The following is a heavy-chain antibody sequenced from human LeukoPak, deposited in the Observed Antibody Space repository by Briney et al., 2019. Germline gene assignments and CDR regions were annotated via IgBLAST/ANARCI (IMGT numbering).Heavy chain of an antibody. D-gene: IGHD5-18*01. Sequence: GGSLRLSCAASGVTFSSYAIHWVRQAPGKGLEWVAVISYDGSNKYYADSVKGRFTTSRDNSKNTLYLQMNSLRAEDTAVYYCARGEADSYPHWFYWGQGTLVTVSS. CDR1: GVTFSSYA. CDR2: ISYDGSNK. V-gene: IGHV3-30-3*01. CDR3: ARGEADSYPHWFY. J-gene: IGHJ4*02.